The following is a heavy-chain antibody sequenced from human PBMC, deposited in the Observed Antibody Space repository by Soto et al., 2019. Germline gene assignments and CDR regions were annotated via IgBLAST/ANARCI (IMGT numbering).Heavy chain of an antibody. Sequence: QVRLQEWGPGLMKPSQTLSLKCSVSGGSITTGGRYWSWIRQLPGKGLEWIGDIYYSGNTYYNAPLKSRVTISVEAAKNQFSLKLSSVTAADTAVYYCAQALVFTGGDGFDIWGQGRLVTVSS. V-gene: IGHV4-31*02. D-gene: IGHD1-1*01. CDR3: AQALVFTGGDGFDI. CDR1: GGSITTGGRY. CDR2: IYYSGNT. J-gene: IGHJ3*02.